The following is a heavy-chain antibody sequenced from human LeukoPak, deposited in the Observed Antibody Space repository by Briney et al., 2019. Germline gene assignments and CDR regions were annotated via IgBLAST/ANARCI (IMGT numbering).Heavy chain of an antibody. V-gene: IGHV5-51*01. CDR2: IHAYDSQA. J-gene: IGHJ5*02. Sequence: PGESLKISCMNSGYSFTDYWIGWVRQMPGKGLEWMGIIHAYDSQATYNPPFQGQVTLSADKSISTAYLQLVSLKASDTAIYYCARAYHRNHYWEFDPWGQGTQVTVSS. CDR3: ARAYHRNHYWEFDP. D-gene: IGHD1-14*01. CDR1: GYSFTDYW.